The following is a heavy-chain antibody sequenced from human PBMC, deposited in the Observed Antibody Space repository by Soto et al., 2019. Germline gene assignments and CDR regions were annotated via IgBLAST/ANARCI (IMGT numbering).Heavy chain of an antibody. V-gene: IGHV4-59*08. CDR2: IYYSGST. CDR3: ARLLYGSGSWFDP. D-gene: IGHD3-10*01. CDR1: GGSISSYY. Sequence: SETLSLTCTVSGGSISSYYWSWIRQPPGKGLEWIGYIYYSGSTNYNPSLKSRVAISVDTSKNQFSLKLSSVTAADTAVYYCARLLYGSGSWFDPWGQGTLVTVSS. J-gene: IGHJ5*02.